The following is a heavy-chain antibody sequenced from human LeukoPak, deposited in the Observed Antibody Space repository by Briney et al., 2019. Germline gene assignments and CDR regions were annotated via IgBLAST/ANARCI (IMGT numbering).Heavy chain of an antibody. D-gene: IGHD3-22*01. V-gene: IGHV3-7*01. J-gene: IGHJ5*02. CDR2: IKPDGSAQ. Sequence: PGTSLRLSCAASGFTFSNSWMSWVRQAPGKGLEWVATIKPDGSAQYYVDSVKGRFTISRDNAKNSLFLQINSLRAEDTAVYYCANGGTYSSGPWGQGTLVTVSS. CDR1: GFTFSNSW. CDR3: ANGGTYSSGP.